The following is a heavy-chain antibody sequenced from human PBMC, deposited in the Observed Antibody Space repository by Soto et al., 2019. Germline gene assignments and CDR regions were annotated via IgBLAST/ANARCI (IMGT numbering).Heavy chain of an antibody. Sequence: QVQLVQSGPEVKKPGASGKVSCKASGYTFTSFGINWVRQAPGQGLEWMGWISGYKENTNHAQKFQGRVTMTTDTSTSTGYMELRSLRSDDTAVYYCARAGKLQWLQLSFDPCGQGTQVTASS. J-gene: IGHJ5*02. V-gene: IGHV1-18*04. CDR2: ISGYKENT. D-gene: IGHD6-19*01. CDR3: ARAGKLQWLQLSFDP. CDR1: GYTFTSFG.